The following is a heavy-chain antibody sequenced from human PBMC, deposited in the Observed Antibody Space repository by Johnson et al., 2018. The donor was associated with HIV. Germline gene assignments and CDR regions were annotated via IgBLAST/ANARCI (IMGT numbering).Heavy chain of an antibody. V-gene: IGHV3-30*02. J-gene: IGHJ3*02. CDR1: GFTFSSYG. Sequence: QMQLVESGGGVVQPGGSLRLSCAASGFTFSSYGMHWVRQAPGKGLEWVAFIRYDGSNKYYADSVKGRFTISRDNSKNTLYLQMNSLRAEDTAVYYCAKGSVAVLDAFDIWGQGTMVTVYS. D-gene: IGHD4-23*01. CDR2: IRYDGSNK. CDR3: AKGSVAVLDAFDI.